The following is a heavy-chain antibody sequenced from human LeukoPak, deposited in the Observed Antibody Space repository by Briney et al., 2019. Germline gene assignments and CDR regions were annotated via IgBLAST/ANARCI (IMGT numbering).Heavy chain of an antibody. V-gene: IGHV3-11*01. Sequence: GGSLRLSCAASGFTFSDYYMNWIRQAPGKGLEWISYINTGGTTIYYADSVKGRFTISRDGAKNSLYLQMNSLRVEGTALYYCARALTDYWGQGTLVTVSS. CDR2: INTGGTTI. CDR3: ARALTDY. CDR1: GFTFSDYY. J-gene: IGHJ4*02.